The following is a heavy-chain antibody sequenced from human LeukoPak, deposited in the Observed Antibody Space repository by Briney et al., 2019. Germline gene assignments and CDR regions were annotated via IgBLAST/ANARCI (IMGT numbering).Heavy chain of an antibody. CDR2: IYPNSGDT. J-gene: IGHJ1*01. D-gene: IGHD6-13*01. V-gene: IGHV1-2*02. Sequence: ASVKVSCKASGYTFTDYHMHWVRQAPGQGLEWMGWIYPNSGDTKYAQKFQGRVTMTRDTSISTAYMELSSLRSDDTAVYYCARGTAASEQALEYFQHWGQGTLVTVSS. CDR3: ARGTAASEQALEYFQH. CDR1: GYTFTDYH.